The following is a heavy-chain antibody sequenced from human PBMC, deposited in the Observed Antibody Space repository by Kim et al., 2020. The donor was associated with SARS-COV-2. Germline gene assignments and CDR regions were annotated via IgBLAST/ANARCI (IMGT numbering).Heavy chain of an antibody. J-gene: IGHJ6*02. Sequence: GGSLRLSCAASGFTFSSYGMHWVRQAPGKGLEWVAVISYDGSNKYYADSVKGRFTISRDNSKNTPYLHMNSLRAEDTAVYYCAKGMGYSSSWSYYYYYGMDVWGQGTTVTVSS. CDR1: GFTFSSYG. V-gene: IGHV3-30*18. CDR3: AKGMGYSSSWSYYYYYGMDV. CDR2: ISYDGSNK. D-gene: IGHD6-13*01.